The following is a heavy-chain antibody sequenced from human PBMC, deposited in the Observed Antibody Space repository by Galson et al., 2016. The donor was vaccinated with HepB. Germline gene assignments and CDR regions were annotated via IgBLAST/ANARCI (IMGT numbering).Heavy chain of an antibody. CDR3: ARDPLRYYVSGSYPQY. CDR2: ISATSGDM. V-gene: IGHV3-21*01. D-gene: IGHD3-10*01. Sequence: SLRLSCAASGFTFSSYSMNWLRQAPGKGLEWVSYISATSGDMYYADSMKGRFTISRDNARNSLYLQMNSLRAEYTALYYGARDPLRYYVSGSYPQYWGLGTLVTVSS. J-gene: IGHJ4*02. CDR1: GFTFSSYS.